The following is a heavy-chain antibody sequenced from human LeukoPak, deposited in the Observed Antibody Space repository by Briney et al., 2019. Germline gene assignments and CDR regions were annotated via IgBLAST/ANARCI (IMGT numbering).Heavy chain of an antibody. CDR2: INPNSGGT. J-gene: IGHJ4*02. CDR1: GYTFTGYY. Sequence: ASVKVSCKASGYTFTGYYMHWVRQAPGQGLEWMGWINPNSGGTNYAQKLQGRVTMTTDTSTSTAYMELRSLRSDDTAVYYCARGSMVRGVMQGFDYWGQGTLVTVSS. V-gene: IGHV1-2*02. CDR3: ARGSMVRGVMQGFDY. D-gene: IGHD3-10*01.